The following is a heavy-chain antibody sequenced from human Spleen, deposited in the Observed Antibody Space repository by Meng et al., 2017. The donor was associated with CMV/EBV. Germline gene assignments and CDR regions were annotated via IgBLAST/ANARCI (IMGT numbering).Heavy chain of an antibody. Sequence: SVKVSCKASGGTFSSYAISWVRQAPGQGLEWMGGIIPILGIANYAQKFQGRVTITADKSTSTAYMELSSLRSEDTAVYYCARAPVGSSGYSYYYYYGMDVWGQGTTVTVSS. CDR1: GGTFSSYA. CDR3: ARAPVGSSGYSYYYYYGMDV. J-gene: IGHJ6*02. V-gene: IGHV1-69*10. D-gene: IGHD3-22*01. CDR2: IIPILGIA.